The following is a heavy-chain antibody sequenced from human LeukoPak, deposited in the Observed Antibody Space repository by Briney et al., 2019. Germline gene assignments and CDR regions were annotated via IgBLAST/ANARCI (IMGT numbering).Heavy chain of an antibody. J-gene: IGHJ4*02. V-gene: IGHV5-51*01. CDR2: IYPGDSDT. CDR3: ARLDGSGSYSRGPDY. CDR1: GYTFTTYW. D-gene: IGHD3-10*01. Sequence: GESLKISCKGSGYTFTTYWIGWVRQMPGKGLEWMGIIYPGDSDTRYSPSFQGHVTISAGRSISTAYLQWSSLNVSDTAMYYCARLDGSGSYSRGPDYWGQGTLVTVSS.